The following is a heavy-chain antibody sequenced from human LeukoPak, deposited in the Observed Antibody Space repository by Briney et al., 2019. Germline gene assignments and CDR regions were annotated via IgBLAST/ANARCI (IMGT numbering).Heavy chain of an antibody. CDR1: GFTFSSYR. Sequence: GGSLRLSCAASGFTFSSYRMNWVRQAPGKGLEWVSYISRSSGTIYYADSVKGRFTISRDNAKNSLYLQMNSLRADDTAVYYCARSGYGSDWSSFDYWGRGTLVTVSS. CDR3: ARSGYGSDWSSFDY. CDR2: ISRSSGTI. D-gene: IGHD6-19*01. J-gene: IGHJ4*02. V-gene: IGHV3-48*01.